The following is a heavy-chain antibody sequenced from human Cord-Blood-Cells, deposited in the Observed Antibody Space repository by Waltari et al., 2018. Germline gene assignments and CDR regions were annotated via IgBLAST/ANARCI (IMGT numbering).Heavy chain of an antibody. CDR3: ARQPDDSSGYYYAFDI. J-gene: IGHJ3*02. CDR1: GGSISSYY. CDR2: IYYSGST. D-gene: IGHD3-22*01. V-gene: IGHV4-59*08. Sequence: QVQLQESGPGLVKPSETLSLPCTVSGGSISSYYWSWIRTPPGKGLEWIGYIYYSGSTNYNPSLKSRVTISVDTSKNQFSLKLSSVTAADTAVYYCARQPDDSSGYYYAFDIWGQGTMVTVSS.